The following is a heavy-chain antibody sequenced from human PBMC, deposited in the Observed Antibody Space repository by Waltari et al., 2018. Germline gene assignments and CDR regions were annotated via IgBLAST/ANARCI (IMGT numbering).Heavy chain of an antibody. V-gene: IGHV3-49*04. CDR2: IRSKDYGGTT. CDR3: TRDAGFGFDI. J-gene: IGHJ3*02. CDR1: GFTFGASA. D-gene: IGHD3-3*01. Sequence: DVQLVESGGGLVQPGRSLRLSCTTPGFTFGASAMSWVRQAPGKGLEWVGFIRSKDYGGTTQYAASVKGRITISRDDSKSIAYLQMNSLKTEDTAVYYCTRDAGFGFDIWGQGTMVTVSS.